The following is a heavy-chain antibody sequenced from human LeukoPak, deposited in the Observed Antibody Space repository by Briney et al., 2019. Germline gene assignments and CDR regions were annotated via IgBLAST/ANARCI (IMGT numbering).Heavy chain of an antibody. V-gene: IGHV3-23*01. CDR2: ISSRSTTI. J-gene: IGHJ4*02. CDR1: GFTFSDYA. Sequence: PGGSLRLSCAASGFTFSDYAMSWVRQAPGRGLEWVSLISSRSTTIYYAESVKGRFTISRDNSKNTLYLQMNSLRPDDTAVYYCAKSVATYLKDYWGQGTLVTVSS. D-gene: IGHD5-12*01. CDR3: AKSVATYLKDY.